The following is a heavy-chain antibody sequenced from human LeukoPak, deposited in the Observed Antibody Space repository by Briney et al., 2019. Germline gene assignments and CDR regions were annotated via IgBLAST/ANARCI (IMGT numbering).Heavy chain of an antibody. CDR2: TSSSDAGT. V-gene: IGHV3-23*01. Sequence: PGGSLRLSCAASGFTLSSYAMSWVHQAPGKGLEWVSATSSSDAGTYYAESVRGRFTISRDNSKNTLFLQMNSLRAEDAAVYYXXXXXXXXCSGVYCYPFDHWGQGTLVTVSS. CDR3: XXXXXXXCSGVYCYPFDH. J-gene: IGHJ4*02. D-gene: IGHD2-15*01. CDR1: GFTLSSYA.